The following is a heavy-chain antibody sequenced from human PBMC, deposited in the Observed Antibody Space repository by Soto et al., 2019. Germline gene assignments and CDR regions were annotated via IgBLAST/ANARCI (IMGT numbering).Heavy chain of an antibody. J-gene: IGHJ4*02. CDR2: ISESGGRT. CDR1: GFTFKSYP. V-gene: IGHV3-23*01. CDR3: AKWGSTVRGVVIMVPYFDY. D-gene: IGHD3-10*01. Sequence: EVQLLESGGGLVQPGGSLRLSCAASGFTFKSYPMSWVRQAPGKGLEWVSAISESGGRTYYADSVKGRFNISRDNSKNXLXXQMNSLRGEDTAVYYCAKWGSTVRGVVIMVPYFDYWGQGTLVTVSS.